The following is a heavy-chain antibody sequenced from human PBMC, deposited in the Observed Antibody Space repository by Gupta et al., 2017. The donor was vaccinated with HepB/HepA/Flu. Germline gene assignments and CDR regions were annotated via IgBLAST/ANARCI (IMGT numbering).Heavy chain of an antibody. CDR2: IKQDGSES. CDR3: ASSLIGDFSIDF. CDR1: GLTFSSYR. Sequence: VESGGGLVQPGGSLRLSRATSGLTFSSYRMSWVRQAPGKGLEWVANIKQDGSESYYWDSVKARFTISRDNAKNSLYLQMNSLRAEDSAVYYCASSLIGDFSIDFWGQGTLVTVSS. D-gene: IGHD3-10*01. J-gene: IGHJ4*02. V-gene: IGHV3-7*01.